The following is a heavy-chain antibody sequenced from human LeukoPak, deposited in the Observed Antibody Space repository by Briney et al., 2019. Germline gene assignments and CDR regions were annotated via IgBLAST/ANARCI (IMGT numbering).Heavy chain of an antibody. CDR2: ISSNGGST. Sequence: GGSLRLSCSASGFTFSSYAMHWVRQAPGKGLEYVSAISSNGGSTYYADSVKGRFTISRDNSKNTLYLQMSSLRAEDTAVYYCVKEASLLLWFGESPAYFDYWGQGTLVTVSS. CDR1: GFTFSSYA. CDR3: VKEASLLLWFGESPAYFDY. D-gene: IGHD3-10*01. V-gene: IGHV3-64D*09. J-gene: IGHJ4*02.